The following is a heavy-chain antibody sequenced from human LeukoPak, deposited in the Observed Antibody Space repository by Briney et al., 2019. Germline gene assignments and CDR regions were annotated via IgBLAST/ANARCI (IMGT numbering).Heavy chain of an antibody. J-gene: IGHJ4*02. Sequence: SETLSLTCTVSGGSISSSSYYWGWIRQPPGKGLEWIGSIYYSGSTYYNPSLKSRVTISVDTSKNQFSLKLSSVTAADTAVYYCARHVRRVYSSGWYVSYYLDYWGQGTLVTVSS. V-gene: IGHV4-39*01. CDR2: IYYSGST. D-gene: IGHD6-13*01. CDR3: ARHVRRVYSSGWYVSYYLDY. CDR1: GGSISSSSYY.